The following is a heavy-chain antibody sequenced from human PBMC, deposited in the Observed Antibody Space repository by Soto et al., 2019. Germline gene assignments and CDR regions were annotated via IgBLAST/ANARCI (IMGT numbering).Heavy chain of an antibody. D-gene: IGHD2-2*01. CDR3: ARDCSSTSCYATMRDY. V-gene: IGHV3-21*01. Sequence: GGSLRLSCAASGFTFSSYSMNWVRQAPGKGLEWVSFISSNSSYIYYADSVKGRFTISRDNAKNSLYLQMNSLRAEDTAVYYCARDCSSTSCYATMRDYWGQGTLVTVSS. J-gene: IGHJ4*02. CDR2: ISSNSSYI. CDR1: GFTFSSYS.